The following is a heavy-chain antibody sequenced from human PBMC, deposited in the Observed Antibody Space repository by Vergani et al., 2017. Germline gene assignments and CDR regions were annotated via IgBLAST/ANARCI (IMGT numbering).Heavy chain of an antibody. J-gene: IGHJ3*01. CDR3: ARGGITSYDILTGYLPHAFDF. Sequence: VQLVESGGGVVQPGRSLRLSCAASGFSFSSFGFHWVRQAPGKGLEWVSSISSSSSYIDYADSVKGRFTISRDNGKNSLYLQMNSLRAEDTAVYYCARGGITSYDILTGYLPHAFDFWGQGTMVTVSS. CDR2: ISSSSSYI. CDR1: GFSFSSFG. V-gene: IGHV3-21*01. D-gene: IGHD3-9*01.